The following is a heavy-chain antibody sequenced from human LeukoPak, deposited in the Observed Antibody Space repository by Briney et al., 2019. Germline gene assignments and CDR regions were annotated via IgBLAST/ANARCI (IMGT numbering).Heavy chain of an antibody. D-gene: IGHD3-9*01. CDR3: AGGISGILTGLFAFDI. CDR1: GGTFSSYA. V-gene: IGHV1-3*01. CDR2: INAGNGNT. J-gene: IGHJ3*02. Sequence: ASVKVSCKASGGTFSSYAISWVRQAPGQRLEWMGWINAGNGNTKYSQKFQGRVTITRDTSASTAYMELSSLRSEDTAVYYCAGGISGILTGLFAFDIWGQGTMVTVSS.